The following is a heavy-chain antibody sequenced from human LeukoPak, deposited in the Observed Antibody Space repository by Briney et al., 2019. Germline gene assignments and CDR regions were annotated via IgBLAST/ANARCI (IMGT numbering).Heavy chain of an antibody. CDR3: ATYPIVVVPAALDY. Sequence: SVKVSCKASGGTFSSYAISWVRQAPGQGLEWMGGIIPIFGTANYAQKFQGRVTITADKSTSTAYMELSSLRSEDTAVHYCATYPIVVVPAALDYWGQGTLVTVSS. CDR1: GGTFSSYA. CDR2: IIPIFGTA. D-gene: IGHD2-2*01. V-gene: IGHV1-69*06. J-gene: IGHJ4*02.